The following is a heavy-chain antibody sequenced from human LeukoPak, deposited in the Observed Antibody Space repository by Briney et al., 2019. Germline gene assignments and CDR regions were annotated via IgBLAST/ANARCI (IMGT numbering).Heavy chain of an antibody. CDR1: GFTFSSYT. Sequence: PGRSLRLSCAASGFTFSSYTMDWVRQAPGKGLEWVARILYAGSNNYYADSVKGRFTISSDNPKNTLYLQMDSLRAEDTAVYYCARAAHTTYVLGRYYYYAMDVWGQGTTVT. J-gene: IGHJ6*02. V-gene: IGHV3-30-3*01. D-gene: IGHD3-10*01. CDR2: ILYAGSNN. CDR3: ARAAHTTYVLGRYYYYAMDV.